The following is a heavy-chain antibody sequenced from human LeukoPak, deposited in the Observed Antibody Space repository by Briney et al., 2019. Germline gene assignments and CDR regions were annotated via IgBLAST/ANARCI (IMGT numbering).Heavy chain of an antibody. CDR3: AKRGPAAAGTSFDY. D-gene: IGHD6-13*01. CDR1: GYTFSTYA. CDR2: ITGSGAKT. V-gene: IGHV3-23*01. Sequence: GGSLRLSCAASGYTFSTYAMSWVRQAPGRGLVWVSTITGSGAKTYYADSVKGRFTLSRDNSRNTLFLQMNRLRAEDTALYFCAKRGPAAAGTSFDYWGRGTLVTVSS. J-gene: IGHJ4*02.